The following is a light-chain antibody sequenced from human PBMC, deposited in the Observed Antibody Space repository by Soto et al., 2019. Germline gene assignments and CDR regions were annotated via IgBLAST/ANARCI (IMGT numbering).Light chain of an antibody. CDR1: QSVSSN. CDR2: GAS. CDR3: QQYGSSLWT. V-gene: IGKV3-20*01. J-gene: IGKJ1*01. Sequence: ENVLTQSPGTLSLSPGERATLSCRASQSVSSNLAWYRQKPGQAPRLLIYGASSRATGIPDRFSGSGSGTDFTLTISRLEPEDFAVYYCQQYGSSLWTFGQGTKVDIK.